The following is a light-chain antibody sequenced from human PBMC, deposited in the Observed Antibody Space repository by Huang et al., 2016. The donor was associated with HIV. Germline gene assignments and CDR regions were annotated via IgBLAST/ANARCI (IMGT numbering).Light chain of an antibody. CDR2: DAS. Sequence: EIVLTQSPATLSLSPGERATLSCRASQSVHSYLAWYQQKPGQAPRLLIYDASNRATGIPARFSGSGSGTDFTLTISNLQSEDFAVYCCQQRSAWPLTCGGGTKVEI. CDR3: QQRSAWPLT. V-gene: IGKV3-11*01. J-gene: IGKJ4*01. CDR1: QSVHSY.